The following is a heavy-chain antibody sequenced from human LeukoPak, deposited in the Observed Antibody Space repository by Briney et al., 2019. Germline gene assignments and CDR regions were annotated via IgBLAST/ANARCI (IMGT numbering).Heavy chain of an antibody. V-gene: IGHV4-59*11. D-gene: IGHD3-22*01. J-gene: IGHJ4*02. CDR1: GGSISRHY. Sequence: SDTLSLTCTVSGGSISRHYWSWIRQPPGKGLEWIGDIYYSGSTKFNPSLKSRVTISVDTSQTQFSLKLSSVPAADTAVYYCARGGGVTYYDSTGYLWYFDYWGQGTLGTVSS. CDR2: IYYSGST. CDR3: ARGGGVTYYDSTGYLWYFDY.